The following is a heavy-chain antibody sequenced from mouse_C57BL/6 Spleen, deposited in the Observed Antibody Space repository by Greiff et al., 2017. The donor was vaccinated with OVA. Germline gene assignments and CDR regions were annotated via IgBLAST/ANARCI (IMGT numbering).Heavy chain of an antibody. CDR1: GYTFTSYW. J-gene: IGHJ4*01. Sequence: QQPGAELVKPGASVKLSCKASGYTFTSYWMQWVKQRPGQGLEWIGEIDPSDSYTNYNQKFKGKATLTVDTSSSTAYMQLSSLTSEDSAVYYCARGDSSGYFARDYWGQGTSVTVSS. CDR3: ARGDSSGYFARDY. V-gene: IGHV1-50*01. CDR2: IDPSDSYT. D-gene: IGHD3-2*02.